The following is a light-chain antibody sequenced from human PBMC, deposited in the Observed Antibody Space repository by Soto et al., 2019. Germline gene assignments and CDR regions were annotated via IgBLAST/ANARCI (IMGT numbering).Light chain of an antibody. CDR2: DAS. Sequence: EIVLTQSPATLSFSAGEVAILSCRASQTVGRTLAWYQQKPGQAPRLLISDASNRATGIPARFSGSGSGTDFTLTISRLEPEDFAVYYCQQYGSSGTFGQGTKVDIK. V-gene: IGKV3-20*01. J-gene: IGKJ1*01. CDR1: QTVGRT. CDR3: QQYGSSGT.